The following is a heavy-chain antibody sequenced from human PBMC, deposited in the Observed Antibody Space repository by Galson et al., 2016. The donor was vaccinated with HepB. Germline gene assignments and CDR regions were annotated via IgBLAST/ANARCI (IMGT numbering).Heavy chain of an antibody. D-gene: IGHD4-23*01. J-gene: IGHJ4*02. CDR2: ITESGGGT. CDR1: GFVFRAYA. Sequence: SLRLSCAASGFVFRAYAMNWVRQAPGKGLAWVSTITESGGGTHYADSVKGRFIISRDNPKNTLYLHMNSLRAEDTAVYYCTKGYGGNPADYWGQGTLVTVSS. CDR3: TKGYGGNPADY. V-gene: IGHV3-23*01.